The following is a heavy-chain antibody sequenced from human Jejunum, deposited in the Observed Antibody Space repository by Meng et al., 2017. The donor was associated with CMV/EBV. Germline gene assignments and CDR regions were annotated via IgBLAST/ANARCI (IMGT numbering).Heavy chain of an antibody. D-gene: IGHD1-26*01. CDR2: FYSSDTY. J-gene: IGHJ4*02. V-gene: IGHV4-4*07. CDR3: ARGPGASTREGFDH. Sequence: AQFTDSGPGLVKPSETLALTCTVSGGSINNYYWSWIRQSAGKGLEWIGRFYSSDTYNYHPSLNSRVTMSLDTSKKQFSLILSSVTAADTARYYCARGPGASTREGFDHWGLGTLVTVSS. CDR1: GGSINNYY.